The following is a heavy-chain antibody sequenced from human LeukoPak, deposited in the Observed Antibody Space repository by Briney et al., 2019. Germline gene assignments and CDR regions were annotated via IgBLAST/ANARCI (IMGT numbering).Heavy chain of an antibody. CDR2: IISSSSYI. Sequence: GGSLRLSCAASGFTFSSYSMNWVRQAPGKGLEWVSSIISSSSYIYYADSVKGRFTISRDNAKNSLYLQMNSLRAEDTAVYYCARDHYYDSSGYYSDFDYWGQGTLVTVSS. CDR1: GFTFSSYS. CDR3: ARDHYYDSSGYYSDFDY. V-gene: IGHV3-21*01. J-gene: IGHJ4*02. D-gene: IGHD3-22*01.